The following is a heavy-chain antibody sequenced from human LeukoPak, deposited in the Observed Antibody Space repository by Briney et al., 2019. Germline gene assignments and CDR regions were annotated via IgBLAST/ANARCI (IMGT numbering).Heavy chain of an antibody. CDR1: GGSVSSYY. CDR3: ARDCTGGSCYPPSGCSDI. J-gene: IGHJ3*02. V-gene: IGHV4-59*02. Sequence: PSETLSTTFTVSGGSVSSYYWSWVRQTPGQGLEWIGYVYYGGTTSYSPSLKSRVTMSIDRSKNEFSLTLFSVTAADTANYYCARDCTGGSCYPPSGCSDICGGRRKLTVSS. CDR2: VYYGGTT. D-gene: IGHD2-15*01.